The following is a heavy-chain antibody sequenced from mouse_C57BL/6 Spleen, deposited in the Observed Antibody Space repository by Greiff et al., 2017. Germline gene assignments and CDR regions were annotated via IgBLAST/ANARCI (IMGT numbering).Heavy chain of an antibody. CDR3: ARDYGSSYGYFDV. Sequence: QVQLQQSGAELVKPGASVKMSCKASGYTFTSYWITWVKQRPGQGLEWIGDIYPGSGSTNYNEKFKSKATLTVDTSSSTAYMQLSSLTSEDSAFYYCARDYGSSYGYFDVWGTGTTVTVSS. CDR2: IYPGSGST. V-gene: IGHV1-55*01. CDR1: GYTFTSYW. J-gene: IGHJ1*03. D-gene: IGHD1-1*01.